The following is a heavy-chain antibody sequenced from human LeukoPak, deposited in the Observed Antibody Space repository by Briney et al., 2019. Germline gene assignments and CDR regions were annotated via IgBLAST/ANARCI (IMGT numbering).Heavy chain of an antibody. CDR3: ARDPPHFYYGSGSRPRDYYYGMDV. CDR1: GFPFSNYW. D-gene: IGHD3-10*01. CDR2: ISYDGSNK. Sequence: GGSLRLSCAASGFPFSNYWMTWVRQAPGKGLEWVAVISYDGSNKYYADSVKGRFTISRDNSKNTLYLQMNSLRAEDTAVYYCARDPPHFYYGSGSRPRDYYYGMDVWGQGTTVTVSS. J-gene: IGHJ6*02. V-gene: IGHV3-30*03.